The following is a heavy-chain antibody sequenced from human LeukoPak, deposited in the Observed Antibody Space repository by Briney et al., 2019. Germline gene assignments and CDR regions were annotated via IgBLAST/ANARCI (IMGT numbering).Heavy chain of an antibody. V-gene: IGHV3-33*01. CDR1: GFTFSNYG. Sequence: PGGSLRLSCAASGFTFSNYGMHWVRQAPGKGLEWVAVIWYDGSNKYYADSVKGRFTISRDNSKNTLYLQMNSLRAEDTAMYYCAREKFGVVTYGMDVWGQGTTVTVSS. D-gene: IGHD3-3*01. CDR3: AREKFGVVTYGMDV. CDR2: IWYDGSNK. J-gene: IGHJ6*02.